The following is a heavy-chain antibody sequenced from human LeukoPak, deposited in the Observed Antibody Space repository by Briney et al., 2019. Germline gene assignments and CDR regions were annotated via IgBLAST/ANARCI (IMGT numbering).Heavy chain of an antibody. V-gene: IGHV4-59*08. CDR1: GDYISSGF. Sequence: PSETLSLTCSVSGDYISSGFCYWLWQPPGKGLEWIGYIYYSGSTNYNPSLKSRVTMSVDTSKNQFSLKLTSVSAAATAVFYCARTRGDPNWYFDLWGRGILVTVSS. CDR3: ARTRGDPNWYFDL. D-gene: IGHD3-10*01. CDR2: IYYSGST. J-gene: IGHJ2*01.